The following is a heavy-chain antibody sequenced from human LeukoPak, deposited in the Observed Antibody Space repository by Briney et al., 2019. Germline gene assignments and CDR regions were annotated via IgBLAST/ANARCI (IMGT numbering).Heavy chain of an antibody. CDR1: GFTFDDYA. Sequence: GGSLRLSCAPSGFTFDDYAMHWVRQAPGKGLEWVSGISWNSGSIGYADSVKGRFTISRDNAKNSLYLQMNSLRAEDTALYYCAKGRDGYNLYDYWGQGTLVTVSS. CDR2: ISWNSGSI. V-gene: IGHV3-9*01. J-gene: IGHJ4*02. D-gene: IGHD5-12*01. CDR3: AKGRDGYNLYDY.